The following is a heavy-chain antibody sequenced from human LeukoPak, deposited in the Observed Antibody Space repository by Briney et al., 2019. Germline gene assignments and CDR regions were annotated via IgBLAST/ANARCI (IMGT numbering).Heavy chain of an antibody. CDR3: ARSGGGDHFDY. Sequence: GGSLRLSCAASGFTFSSYWMSWVRQAPGKGLERVANIKQDGSEKYYVDSVKGRFTISRDNAKNSLYLQMNSLRAEDTAVYYCARSGGGDHFDYWGQGTLVTVSS. D-gene: IGHD2-21*02. V-gene: IGHV3-7*01. J-gene: IGHJ4*02. CDR1: GFTFSSYW. CDR2: IKQDGSEK.